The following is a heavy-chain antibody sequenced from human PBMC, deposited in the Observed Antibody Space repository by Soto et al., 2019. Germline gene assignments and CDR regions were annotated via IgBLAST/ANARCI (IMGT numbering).Heavy chain of an antibody. Sequence: VSVKVSCKASGYTFTGYYMHWERQAPGQGLEWMGWMNPNSGNTGYAQKFQGRVTMTRNTSISTAYMELSSLRSEDTAVYYCARVSSSGWYNFDYWGQGTLVTVSS. CDR1: GYTFTGYY. CDR3: ARVSSSGWYNFDY. J-gene: IGHJ4*02. CDR2: MNPNSGNT. V-gene: IGHV1-8*02. D-gene: IGHD6-19*01.